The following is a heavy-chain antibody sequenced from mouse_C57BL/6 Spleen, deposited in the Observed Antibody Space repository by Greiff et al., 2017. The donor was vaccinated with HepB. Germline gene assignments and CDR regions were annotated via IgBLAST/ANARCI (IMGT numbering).Heavy chain of an antibody. CDR3: ARLGDY. CDR2: INPNNGGT. V-gene: IGHV1-26*01. CDR1: GYTFTDYY. Sequence: EVQLQQSGPELVKPGASVKISCKASGYTFTDYYMNWVKQSHGKSLEWIGDINPNNGGTSYNQKFKGKATLTVDKSSSTAYMELRSLTSEDSAVYDWARLGDYWGQGTTLTVSS. D-gene: IGHD4-1*01. J-gene: IGHJ2*01.